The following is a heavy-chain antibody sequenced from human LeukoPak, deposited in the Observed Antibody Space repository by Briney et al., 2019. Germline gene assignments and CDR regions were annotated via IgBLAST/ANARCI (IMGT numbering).Heavy chain of an antibody. CDR3: ARDVHDYGDYGWFDP. V-gene: IGHV4-4*02. D-gene: IGHD4-17*01. CDR1: GGSISSSNW. J-gene: IGHJ5*02. CDR2: IYHSGST. Sequence: SGTLSLTCAVSGGSISSSNWWSWVRQPPGKGLEWIGEIYHSGSTNYNPSLKSRVTISVDKSKNQFSLKLSSVTAADTAVYYCARDVHDYGDYGWFDPWGQGTLVTVSS.